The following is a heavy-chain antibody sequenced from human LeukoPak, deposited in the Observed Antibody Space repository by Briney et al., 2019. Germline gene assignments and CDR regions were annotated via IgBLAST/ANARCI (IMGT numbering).Heavy chain of an antibody. CDR3: ARESYYDSSGYSDFDY. Sequence: GGSLRLSCAASGFTFSGYWMHWVRQAPGKGLEWVAVIWYDGSNKYYADSVKGRFTISRDNSKNTLYLQMNSLRAEDTAVYYCARESYYDSSGYSDFDYWGQGTLVTVSS. J-gene: IGHJ4*02. CDR2: IWYDGSNK. CDR1: GFTFSGYW. D-gene: IGHD3-22*01. V-gene: IGHV3-33*08.